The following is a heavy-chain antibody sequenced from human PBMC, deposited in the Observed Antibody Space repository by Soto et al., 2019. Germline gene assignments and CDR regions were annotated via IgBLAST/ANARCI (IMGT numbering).Heavy chain of an antibody. J-gene: IGHJ4*02. V-gene: IGHV4-30-4*01. D-gene: IGHD4-17*01. Sequence: QVQLQESGPGLVKPSQTLSLTCTVSGGSISSGDYYWSWIRQPPGKGLEWIGYIYYSGSTYYNPSLKSRVNISVDTSKNQFSLKLSFVTAADTAVYYCARGGGVELRYDYWGQGTLVTVSS. CDR1: GGSISSGDYY. CDR2: IYYSGST. CDR3: ARGGGVELRYDY.